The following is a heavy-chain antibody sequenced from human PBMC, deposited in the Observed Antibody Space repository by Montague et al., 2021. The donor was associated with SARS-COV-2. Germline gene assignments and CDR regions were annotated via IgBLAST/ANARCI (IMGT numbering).Heavy chain of an antibody. CDR3: ARGYDSSGYQY. CDR2: IKQDGSEK. CDR1: GFTFSTFW. D-gene: IGHD3-22*01. Sequence: SLRLSCAASGFTFSTFWMTWVRQVPGKGLEWVANIKQDGSEKHYVDSVKGRFTISRDNAKNSLYLQLDSLRAEDTAVYYCARGYDSSGYQYWGQGTLVTVSS. J-gene: IGHJ4*02. V-gene: IGHV3-7*05.